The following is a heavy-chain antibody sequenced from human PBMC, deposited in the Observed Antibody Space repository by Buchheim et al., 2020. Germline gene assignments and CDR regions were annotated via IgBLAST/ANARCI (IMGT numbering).Heavy chain of an antibody. CDR1: GFTFSSYS. CDR2: ISSSSSTI. D-gene: IGHD2-21*01. V-gene: IGHV3-48*01. CDR3: ARDIGAAYCGGDCPFDY. J-gene: IGHJ4*02. Sequence: EVQLVESGGGLVQPGGSLRLSCASSGFTFSSYSMNWVRQAPGKGLEWVSYISSSSSTIYYAASVKGRFTISRDNAKNSLYLQMNSLRAEDTAVYYCARDIGAAYCGGDCPFDYWGQGTL.